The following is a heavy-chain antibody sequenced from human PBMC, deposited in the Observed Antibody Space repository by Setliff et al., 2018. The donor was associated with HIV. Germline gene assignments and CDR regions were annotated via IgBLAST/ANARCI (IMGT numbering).Heavy chain of an antibody. Sequence: SETLSLTCAVSGYSINNYYWVWIRQPALKGLEWIGRIYTSGLTNYNPSLKSRVTISVDTSKNQFSLKLSSVTAADTAVYYCARGTAMVIGDYWGQGTLVNVSS. J-gene: IGHJ4*02. CDR3: ARGTAMVIGDY. D-gene: IGHD5-18*01. CDR1: GYSINNYY. CDR2: IYTSGLT. V-gene: IGHV4-59*10.